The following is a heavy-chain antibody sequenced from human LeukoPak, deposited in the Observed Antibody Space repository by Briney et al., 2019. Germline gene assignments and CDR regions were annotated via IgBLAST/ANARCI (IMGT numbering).Heavy chain of an antibody. D-gene: IGHD5-18*01. CDR2: VYYSGST. CDR3: ARVADTAMNYFDY. CDR1: GASISSGDCY. Sequence: SETLSLTCTVSGASISSGDCYWSWLRQPPGKGLESIGDVYYSGSTYYNTSLKSRLTISVDTSKNQFSLKLSSVTAADTAVYYCARVADTAMNYFDYWGQGTLVTVSS. J-gene: IGHJ4*02. V-gene: IGHV4-30-4*08.